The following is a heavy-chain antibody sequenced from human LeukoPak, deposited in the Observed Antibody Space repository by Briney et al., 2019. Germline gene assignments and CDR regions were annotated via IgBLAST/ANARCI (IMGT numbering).Heavy chain of an antibody. D-gene: IGHD6-19*01. CDR3: ARVSSSGSYHYMDV. Sequence: SETLSLTCTLSGASISSYYWSWIRQPPERGREWVGYMYKSGNTNYNPPLKSRITISIDTSTNQFSLKLSSVTAADTAVYYCARVSSSGSYHYMDVWGKGTTVTVS. CDR1: GASISSYY. J-gene: IGHJ6*03. CDR2: MYKSGNT. V-gene: IGHV4-59*01.